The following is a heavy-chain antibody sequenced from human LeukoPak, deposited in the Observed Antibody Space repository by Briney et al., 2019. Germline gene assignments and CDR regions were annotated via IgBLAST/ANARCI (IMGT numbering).Heavy chain of an antibody. CDR2: INAGNGNR. CDR3: ARVSDDSGWNFNY. J-gene: IGHJ4*02. CDR1: GYTFTSYA. V-gene: IGHV1-3*01. D-gene: IGHD6-19*01. Sequence: ASVKVSCKASGYTFTSYAIHWVRQAPGQRLEWMGWINAGNGNRKYSQEFQDRVTITRETSATTAYMELNSLTSEDTAVYYCARVSDDSGWNFNYWGQGTLVTVSS.